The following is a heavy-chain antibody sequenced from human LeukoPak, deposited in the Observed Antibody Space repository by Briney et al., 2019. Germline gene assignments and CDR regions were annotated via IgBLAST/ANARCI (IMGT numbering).Heavy chain of an antibody. J-gene: IGHJ4*02. D-gene: IGHD2-15*01. Sequence: GGSLMLSCAASGFTFGSYAMTWVRQAPGKGLEWVSSMSSGGSYIYYADSVRGRFTISRDNAKNPLYLLMNSLRVDDTAVYYCARDRPTGASRLFVVQWGQGTLVTVSS. CDR2: MSSGGSYI. V-gene: IGHV3-21*06. CDR3: ARDRPTGASRLFVVQ. CDR1: GFTFGSYA.